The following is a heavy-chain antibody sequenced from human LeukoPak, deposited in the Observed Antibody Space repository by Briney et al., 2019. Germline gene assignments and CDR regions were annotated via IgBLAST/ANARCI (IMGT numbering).Heavy chain of an antibody. CDR3: ARDGYYYMAFSYYFDS. D-gene: IGHD3-22*01. J-gene: IGHJ4*02. Sequence: AETLSLACPVSCGSISSSSNYWGWIRQPPGKGLEWIGIIYYSGSTYYNPSLKSRVTISVDKSKNQFSLKLSSVTAADTAVYYCARDGYYYMAFSYYFDSWGQGTLVTVSS. CDR1: CGSISSSSNY. V-gene: IGHV4-39*07. CDR2: IYYSGST.